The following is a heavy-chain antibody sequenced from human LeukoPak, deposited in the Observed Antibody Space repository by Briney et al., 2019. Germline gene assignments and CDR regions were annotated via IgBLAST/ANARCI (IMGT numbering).Heavy chain of an antibody. Sequence: GGSLRLSCAASGFTFSSYWMHRVRQAPGKGLVWVSCINSDGSSTRYADSVRGRFTISRDDAKNTLYLQMNSLTAENSAVYYWARDSSGCYDYWGQGTLVTVSS. V-gene: IGHV3-74*01. CDR1: GFTFSSYW. CDR3: ARDSSGCYDY. D-gene: IGHD6-19*01. CDR2: INSDGSST. J-gene: IGHJ4*02.